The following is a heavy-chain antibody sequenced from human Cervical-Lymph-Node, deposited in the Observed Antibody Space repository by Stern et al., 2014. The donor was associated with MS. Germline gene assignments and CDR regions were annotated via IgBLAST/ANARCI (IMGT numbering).Heavy chain of an antibody. V-gene: IGHV4-59*01. CDR3: ARDSSGWHYYYYGMDV. CDR2: IYYSGST. CDR1: GGSISSYY. D-gene: IGHD6-19*01. Sequence: QLQLQESGPGLVKPSETLSLTCTVSGGSISSYYWSLIRQPPGKGLEWIGYIYYSGSTNYNPSLKSRVTISVDTSKNQFSLKLSSVTAADTAVYYCARDSSGWHYYYYGMDVWGQGTTVTVSS. J-gene: IGHJ6*02.